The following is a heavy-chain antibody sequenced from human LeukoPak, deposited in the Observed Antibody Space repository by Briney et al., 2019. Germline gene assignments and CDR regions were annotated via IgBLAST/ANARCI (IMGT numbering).Heavy chain of an antibody. V-gene: IGHV4-34*01. CDR3: ARATGTKVPPGY. Sequence: SGTLSLTCAVYGGSFSGYYWSWIRQPPGKGLEWIGEINHSGSTNYNPSLKSRVTISVDTSKNQFSLKLSSVTAADTAVYYCARATGTKVPPGYWGQGTLVTVSS. J-gene: IGHJ4*02. D-gene: IGHD1-7*01. CDR1: GGSFSGYY. CDR2: INHSGST.